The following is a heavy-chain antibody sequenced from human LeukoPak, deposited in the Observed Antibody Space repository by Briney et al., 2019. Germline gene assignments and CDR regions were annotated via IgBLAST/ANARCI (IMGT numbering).Heavy chain of an antibody. J-gene: IGHJ4*02. V-gene: IGHV3-21*01. Sequence: GGSLRLSCAASGFTFSSYSMNWVRQAPGKGLEWVSSINSDSSHIYYADSVKGRFTISRDNAKNSLYLQMNSLRAEDTAVYYCAKEPRGGARGWDYWGQGTLVTVSS. CDR2: INSDSSHI. CDR1: GFTFSSYS. CDR3: AKEPRGGARGWDY. D-gene: IGHD1-26*01.